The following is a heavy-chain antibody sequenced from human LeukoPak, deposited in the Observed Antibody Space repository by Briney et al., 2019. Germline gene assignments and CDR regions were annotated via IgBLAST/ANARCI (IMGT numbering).Heavy chain of an antibody. V-gene: IGHV3-74*01. CDR3: ARDRGGSSFDY. D-gene: IGHD3-16*01. J-gene: IGHJ4*02. CDR1: GFTFSSYW. Sequence: GESLRLSCAASGFTFSSYWMHWVRHAPGKGLVWVSRINTDGSTTNYADSVKGRFTISRDNAKNTLYLQMNGLRADDTAVYYCARDRGGSSFDYWGQGTLVTVSS. CDR2: INTDGSTT.